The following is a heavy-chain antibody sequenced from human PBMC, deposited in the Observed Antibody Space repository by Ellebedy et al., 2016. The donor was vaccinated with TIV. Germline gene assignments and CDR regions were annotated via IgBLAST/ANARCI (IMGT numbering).Heavy chain of an antibody. CDR2: ICGGTI. D-gene: IGHD3-16*01. CDR3: AKEALGASPGDAFDI. CDR1: GFTFXAFS. V-gene: IGHV3-48*01. Sequence: GESLKISCAASGFTFXAFSXXWVRHPPGKGLEWISYICGGTIYYAESVKGRFTISRDNAENSLYLQMNSLRAEDTAVYYCAKEALGASPGDAFDIWGQGTMVTVSS. J-gene: IGHJ3*02.